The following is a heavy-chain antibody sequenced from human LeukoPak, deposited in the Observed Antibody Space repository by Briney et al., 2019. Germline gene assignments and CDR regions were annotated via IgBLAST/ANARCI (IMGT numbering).Heavy chain of an antibody. CDR3: ARGIRRSSGWYGPD. V-gene: IGHV1-8*01. Sequence: ASVKVSCKASGYTFTSQDINWVRQATGQGLERMGWMHPNSGDTGYAQKFQGRITLTRDTSISTAYMELTSLRSEDTAVYYCARGIRRSSGWYGPDWGQGTLVTVSS. CDR1: GYTFTSQD. J-gene: IGHJ4*02. CDR2: MHPNSGDT. D-gene: IGHD6-19*01.